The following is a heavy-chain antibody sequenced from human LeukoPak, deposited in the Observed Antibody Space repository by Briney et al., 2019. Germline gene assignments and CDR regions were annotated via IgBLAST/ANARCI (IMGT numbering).Heavy chain of an antibody. J-gene: IGHJ4*02. CDR1: GGSISSGSYY. Sequence: SETLSLTCTVSGGSISSGSYYWSWIRQPAGKGLEWIGRIYTSGSTNYNPSLKSRVTMSVDTSKNKFSLKLSSVTAAGTAVYYCARVICSGGSCRFDYWGQGTLVTVSS. CDR3: ARVICSGGSCRFDY. CDR2: IYTSGST. V-gene: IGHV4-61*02. D-gene: IGHD2-15*01.